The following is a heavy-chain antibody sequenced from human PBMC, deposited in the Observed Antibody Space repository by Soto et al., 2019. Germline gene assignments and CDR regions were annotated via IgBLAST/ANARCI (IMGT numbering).Heavy chain of an antibody. CDR2: IYYSGST. J-gene: IGHJ6*02. CDR1: GGSVNNANYF. V-gene: IGHV4-31*03. D-gene: IGHD4-17*01. Sequence: QVRLEESGPGLVKPSETLSLICSVSGGSVNNANYFWNWIRPHPENGLEWIGYIYYSGSTRYNPSFKTRATLSIDTTKDQCSLRLNSVTVADTAVYFCARDADYGGSRGGMDVWGRGTTVT. CDR3: ARDADYGGSRGGMDV.